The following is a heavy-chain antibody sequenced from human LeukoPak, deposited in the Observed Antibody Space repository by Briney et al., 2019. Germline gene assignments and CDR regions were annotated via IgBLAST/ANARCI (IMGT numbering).Heavy chain of an antibody. Sequence: ASVKVSCKASGGTFSSYAISWVRQAPGQGLEWMGGIIPIFGTANYAQKFQGRVTITADESTSTAYMELNSLRSEDTAVYYCAREEDTMVRGVIVNWFDPWGQGTLVTVSS. CDR1: GGTFSSYA. CDR3: AREEDTMVRGVIVNWFDP. J-gene: IGHJ5*02. D-gene: IGHD3-10*01. CDR2: IIPIFGTA. V-gene: IGHV1-69*13.